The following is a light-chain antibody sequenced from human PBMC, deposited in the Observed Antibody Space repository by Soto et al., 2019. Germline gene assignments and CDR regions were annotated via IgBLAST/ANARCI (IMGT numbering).Light chain of an antibody. Sequence: QSALTQPASVSGSPGQSITISCTGTSSDVGAYNYVSWYQHHPGKAPKLMIYEVNNRPSGVSNRFSGSKSGNTASLTISGLQAEDEADYYCSSYTSNNTVIFGGGTKLTVL. CDR2: EVN. V-gene: IGLV2-14*01. J-gene: IGLJ2*01. CDR1: SSDVGAYNY. CDR3: SSYTSNNTVI.